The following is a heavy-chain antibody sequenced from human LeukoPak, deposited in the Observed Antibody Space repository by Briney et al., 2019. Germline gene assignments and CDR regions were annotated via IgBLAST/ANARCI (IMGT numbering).Heavy chain of an antibody. CDR2: IYYTGST. J-gene: IGHJ3*02. V-gene: IGHV4-59*01. CDR3: ARGPLITMVRGISGAFDI. Sequence: SETLSLTCTVSGDSISSYFWSWIRQPPGKGLEWIGYIYYTGSTNYNPSLKSRVTISVDTSKNQFSLKLSSVTLTDTAVYYCARGPLITMVRGISGAFDIWGQGTMVTVSS. CDR1: GDSISSYF. D-gene: IGHD3-10*01.